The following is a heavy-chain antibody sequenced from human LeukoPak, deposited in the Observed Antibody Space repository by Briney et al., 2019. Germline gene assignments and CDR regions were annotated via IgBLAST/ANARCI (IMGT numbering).Heavy chain of an antibody. D-gene: IGHD6-19*01. J-gene: IGHJ3*02. Sequence: GGCLRLSCAASGFTFSSYSMHWVRQAPGKGLEWVALISYDKSNKYYADSVKGRFTISRDNSKNTLFVQMNSLRTEDTAVYYCARSGVQWQWLLTYDAFDIWGQGTMVTVSS. CDR2: ISYDKSNK. CDR1: GFTFSSYS. CDR3: ARSGVQWQWLLTYDAFDI. V-gene: IGHV3-30-3*01.